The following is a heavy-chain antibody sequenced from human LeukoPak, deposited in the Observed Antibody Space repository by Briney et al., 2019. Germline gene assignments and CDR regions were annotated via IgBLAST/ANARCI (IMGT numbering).Heavy chain of an antibody. V-gene: IGHV4-34*01. J-gene: IGHJ5*02. CDR2: INHSGST. Sequence: TSETLSLTCAVYGGSFSGYYWSWIRQPPGKGLEWIGEINHSGSTNYNPSLKSRVTISVDTSKNQFSLKLSSVTAADTAVYYCAREGFLWFGGSGWLDPWGQGTLVTVSS. D-gene: IGHD3-10*01. CDR3: AREGFLWFGGSGWLDP. CDR1: GGSFSGYY.